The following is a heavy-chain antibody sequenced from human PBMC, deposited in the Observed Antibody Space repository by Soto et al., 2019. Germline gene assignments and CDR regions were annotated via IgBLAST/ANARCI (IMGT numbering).Heavy chain of an antibody. Sequence: PSQTLSLTCAISVYGVSSNSAAWSWIMQSPSRGLEWLGRTYYRSKWYNDYAVSVKSRITINPDTSKNQFSLQLNSVTPEDTAVYYCAREVLRYFHWLTKEGWFEPWGQGTLGSVS. J-gene: IGHJ5*02. V-gene: IGHV6-1*01. CDR1: VYGVSSNSAA. CDR2: TYYRSKWYN. D-gene: IGHD3-9*01. CDR3: AREVLRYFHWLTKEGWFEP.